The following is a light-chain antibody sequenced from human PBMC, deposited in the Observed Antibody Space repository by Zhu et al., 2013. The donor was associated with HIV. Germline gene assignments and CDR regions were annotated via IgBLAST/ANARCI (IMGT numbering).Light chain of an antibody. CDR1: QSIISSY. Sequence: EIVLTQSPGTLSLSPGERATLSCRASQSIISSYLAWYQQKPGQAPRLLIFGTSSRATGIPDRFSGSGSGTDFTLTISRLEPEDFAVYYCQFYGTSPVTFGQGTRLEIK. J-gene: IGKJ5*01. CDR3: QFYGTSPVT. CDR2: GTS. V-gene: IGKV3-20*01.